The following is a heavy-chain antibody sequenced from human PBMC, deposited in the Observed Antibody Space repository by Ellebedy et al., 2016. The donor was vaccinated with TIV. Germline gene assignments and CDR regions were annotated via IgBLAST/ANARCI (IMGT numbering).Heavy chain of an antibody. V-gene: IGHV3-15*01. J-gene: IGHJ4*02. Sequence: GESLKISXAASGFTFSNAWMSWVRQAPGKGLEWVGRIKGKTDGGTTDYAAPVKGRFTISRDDSRNTLYLQMNSLKTEDTAVYYCARDPPASGSGTYGWGQGTLVTVSS. CDR3: ARDPPASGSGTYG. CDR2: IKGKTDGGTT. CDR1: GFTFSNAW. D-gene: IGHD3-10*01.